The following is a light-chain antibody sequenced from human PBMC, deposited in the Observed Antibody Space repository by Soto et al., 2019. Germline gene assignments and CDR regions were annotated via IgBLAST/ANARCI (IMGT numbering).Light chain of an antibody. CDR1: QSVSSD. V-gene: IGKV3-15*01. CDR3: PQYTKLPRT. J-gene: IGKJ1*01. Sequence: TQAPSTLSFDPGERATLSCRASQSVSSDLAWYHQKPGQAPRLLIYGASTRATGIPARFSGSGSGTEFTLTINSLQYEDFAVYYCPQYTKLPRTFGQVTKV. CDR2: GAS.